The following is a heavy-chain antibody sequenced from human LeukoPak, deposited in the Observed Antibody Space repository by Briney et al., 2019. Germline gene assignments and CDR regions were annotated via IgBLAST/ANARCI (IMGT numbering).Heavy chain of an antibody. V-gene: IGHV1-18*01. CDR1: GYTFTSYS. Sequence: ASVKVSCKASGYTFTSYSISWVRQAPGQGLEWMGRISVYTGNTNYAQKLQGRVTMTTDTSTSTAYMELRSLRSDDTAVYYCARTPPSDYYDCSGYMDYWGQGTLVTVSS. D-gene: IGHD3-22*01. J-gene: IGHJ4*02. CDR3: ARTPPSDYYDCSGYMDY. CDR2: ISVYTGNT.